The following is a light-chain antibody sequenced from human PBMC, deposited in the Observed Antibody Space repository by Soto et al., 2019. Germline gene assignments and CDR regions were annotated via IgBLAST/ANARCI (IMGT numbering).Light chain of an antibody. Sequence: EIVLTQSPGTLSLSPGERATLSCKTSQTSGSSFLAWYQHKPGQAPRLLIYASSNRATGIPDRFSGSASGPDFTLTINRLEPEDFAVYYCQLYGISPQFGQGTRLEIK. CDR1: QTSGSSF. CDR2: ASS. V-gene: IGKV3-20*01. CDR3: QLYGISPQ. J-gene: IGKJ5*01.